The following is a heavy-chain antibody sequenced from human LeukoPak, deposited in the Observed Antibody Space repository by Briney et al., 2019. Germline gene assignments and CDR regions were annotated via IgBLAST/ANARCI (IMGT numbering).Heavy chain of an antibody. V-gene: IGHV4-4*07. CDR2: IYTSGST. CDR3: ARATPPYGSGSPSLYYYGMDV. Sequence: SETLSLTCTASGGSISSYYWSWIRQPAGKGLEWIGRIYTSGSTNYNPSLKSRVTMSVDTSKNQFSLKLSSVTAADTAVYYCARATPPYGSGSPSLYYYGMDVWGQGTTVTVSS. J-gene: IGHJ6*02. CDR1: GGSISSYY. D-gene: IGHD3-10*01.